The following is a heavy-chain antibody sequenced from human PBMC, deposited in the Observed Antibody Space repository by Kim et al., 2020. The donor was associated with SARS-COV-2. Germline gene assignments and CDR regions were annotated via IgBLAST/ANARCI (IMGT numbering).Heavy chain of an antibody. V-gene: IGHV3-30*04. CDR1: GFTFSSYA. CDR3: ARGGDIVVVVAAKGHYFEY. J-gene: IGHJ4*02. D-gene: IGHD2-15*01. CDR2: ISYDGSNK. Sequence: GGSLRLSCAASGFTFSSYAMHWVRQAPGKGLEWVAVISYDGSNKYYADSVKGRFTISRDNSKNALYLQMNSLRAEDTAVYYCARGGDIVVVVAAKGHYFEYWGQGTLVTAYS.